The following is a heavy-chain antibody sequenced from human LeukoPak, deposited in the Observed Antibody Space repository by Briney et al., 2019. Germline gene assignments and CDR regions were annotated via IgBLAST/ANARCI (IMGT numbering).Heavy chain of an antibody. D-gene: IGHD1-14*01. J-gene: IGHJ2*01. CDR2: INHSGSA. CDR3: AKGGTVPHSWYLHL. Sequence: SETLSLTCAVFGGSFSDYYWSWIRQPPGEGLQWIGEINHSGSANYNPSLKSRVTISVDTSKSQFSLKVNSVTAADTALYYCAKGGTVPHSWYLHLLGRGTLVTVSS. V-gene: IGHV4-34*01. CDR1: GGSFSDYY.